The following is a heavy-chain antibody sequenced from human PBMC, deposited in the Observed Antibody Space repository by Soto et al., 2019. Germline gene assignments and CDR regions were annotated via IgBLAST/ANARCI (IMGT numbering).Heavy chain of an antibody. CDR1: GVTVSSNY. Sequence: GGSLGLSCAGSGVTVSSNYMSWVRQAPGKGLEWVSVIYSGGSTYYADSVKGRFTISRHNSKNTLYLQMNSLRAEDTAVYYCAKRSDSSSSFGAFDIWGQGTMVTVS. J-gene: IGHJ3*02. CDR2: IYSGGST. V-gene: IGHV3-53*04. CDR3: AKRSDSSSSFGAFDI. D-gene: IGHD6-6*01.